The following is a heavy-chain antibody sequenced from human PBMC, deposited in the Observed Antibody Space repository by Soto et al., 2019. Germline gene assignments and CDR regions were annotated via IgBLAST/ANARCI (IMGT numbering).Heavy chain of an antibody. Sequence: ASVKVSCKGSGYSFTSYWIGWVRQMPGKGLEWMGIIYPGDSDTRYSPSFQGQVTISADKSISTAYLQWSSLKASDTAVYYCARVVRGGGEDYYYGMDVWGQGTTVTVSS. D-gene: IGHD2-15*01. CDR2: IYPGDSDT. CDR1: GYSFTSYW. J-gene: IGHJ6*02. V-gene: IGHV5-51*01. CDR3: ARVVRGGGEDYYYGMDV.